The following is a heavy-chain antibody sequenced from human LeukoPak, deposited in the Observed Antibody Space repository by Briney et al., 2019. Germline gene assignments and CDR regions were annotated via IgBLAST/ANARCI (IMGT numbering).Heavy chain of an antibody. CDR3: AKRRDNSHNYYDSSGYGGPIDY. D-gene: IGHD3-22*01. J-gene: IGHJ4*02. CDR1: GFTFSSYA. V-gene: IGHV3-23*01. Sequence: GGSLRLSCAASGFTFSSYAMSWVRQAPGKGLEWVSAISGSGGSTYYADSVKGRFTISRDNSKNTLYLQTNSLRAEDTAVYYCAKRRDNSHNYYDSSGYGGPIDYWGQGTLATVSS. CDR2: ISGSGGST.